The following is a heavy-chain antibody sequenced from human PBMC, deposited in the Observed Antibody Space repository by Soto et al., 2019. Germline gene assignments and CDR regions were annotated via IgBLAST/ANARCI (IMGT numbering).Heavy chain of an antibody. CDR3: AREVGGSSWPRGNWFDP. CDR2: MNPNSSNT. J-gene: IGHJ5*02. Sequence: ASVKVSCKASGCTFTSYDINWVRQATGQGLEWMGWMNPNSSNTGYAQKFQGRVTMTRNTSISTAYMELSSLRSEDTAVYYCAREVGGSSWPRGNWFDPWGQGTLVTVSS. V-gene: IGHV1-8*01. CDR1: GCTFTSYD. D-gene: IGHD6-13*01.